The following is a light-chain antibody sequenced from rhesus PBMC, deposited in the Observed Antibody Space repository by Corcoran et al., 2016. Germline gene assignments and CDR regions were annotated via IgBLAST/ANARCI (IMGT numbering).Light chain of an antibody. V-gene: IGKV1-28*03. CDR2: NAS. CDR3: LQHNSYPLT. CDR1: QGISSY. Sequence: DIQMTQSPSSLSASVGDTVTITCRASQGISSYLNWFQQKPGKAPKLLIYNASSLESGVPARFSGRGSGTDFTRTIASLQPEAFAAYYCLQHNSYPLTFGGGTKVEIK. J-gene: IGKJ4*01.